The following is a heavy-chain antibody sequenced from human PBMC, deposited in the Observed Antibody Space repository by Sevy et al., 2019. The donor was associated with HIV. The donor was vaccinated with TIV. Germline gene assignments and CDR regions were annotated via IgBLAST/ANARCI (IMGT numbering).Heavy chain of an antibody. Sequence: SETLSLTCAVSGGSISSGGYSWSWIRQPPGKGLEWIGYNYHSGSIYYNPSLKSRVTISVDRSKNQFSLKLSSVTAADTAVYYSARASPYDILTGYYGGWFDPWGQGTLVTVSS. V-gene: IGHV4-30-2*01. J-gene: IGHJ5*02. D-gene: IGHD3-9*01. CDR2: NYHSGSI. CDR3: ARASPYDILTGYYGGWFDP. CDR1: GGSISSGGYS.